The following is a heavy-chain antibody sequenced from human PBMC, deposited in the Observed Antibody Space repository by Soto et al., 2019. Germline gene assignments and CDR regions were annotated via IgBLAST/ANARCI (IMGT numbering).Heavy chain of an antibody. CDR1: GFTFSNYA. CDR2: ISGSGDNT. D-gene: IGHD2-2*01. V-gene: IGHV3-23*01. CDR3: ARDIVVVPAAIGYYGMDV. J-gene: IGHJ6*02. Sequence: PGVSLRLSCAASGFTFSNYAMSWVRQAPGKGLECVSAISGSGDNTYYADSVKGRFTISRDNSKNTLFLQMNSLRAEDTAVYYCARDIVVVPAAIGYYGMDVWGQGTTVTVSS.